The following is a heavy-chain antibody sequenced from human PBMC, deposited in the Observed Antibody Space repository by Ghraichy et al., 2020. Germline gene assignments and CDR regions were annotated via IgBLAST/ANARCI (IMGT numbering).Heavy chain of an antibody. Sequence: SETLSLTCAVYGGSFSGYYWSWIRQPPGKGLEWIGEINHSGSTNYNPSLKSRVTISVDTSKNQFSLKLSSVTAADTAVYYCARDNAYCTGGVCYWFDYWGQGTLVTVSS. D-gene: IGHD2-8*02. CDR3: ARDNAYCTGGVCYWFDY. V-gene: IGHV4-34*01. J-gene: IGHJ4*02. CDR1: GGSFSGYY. CDR2: INHSGST.